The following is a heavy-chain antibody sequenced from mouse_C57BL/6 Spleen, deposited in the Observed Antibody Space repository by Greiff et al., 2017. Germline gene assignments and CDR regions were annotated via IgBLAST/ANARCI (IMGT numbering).Heavy chain of an antibody. CDR3: ARDYYYYGSSYWYFDV. CDR1: GYTFTSYW. V-gene: IGHV1-64*01. Sequence: VQLQQSGAELVKPGASVKLSCKASGYTFTSYWMHWVKQRPGQGLEWIGMIHPNSGSTNYNEKFKSKATLTVDKSSSTAYMQLSSLTSEDSAVYYCARDYYYYGSSYWYFDVWGTGTTVTVSS. J-gene: IGHJ1*03. D-gene: IGHD1-1*01. CDR2: IHPNSGST.